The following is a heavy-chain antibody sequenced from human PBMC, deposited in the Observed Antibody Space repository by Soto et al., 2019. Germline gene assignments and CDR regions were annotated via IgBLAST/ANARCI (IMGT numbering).Heavy chain of an antibody. V-gene: IGHV4-39*01. CDR1: GGSISISSYY. CDR3: ARHNGPLYVGYYYDMDV. Sequence: SETLSLTCTVSGGSISISSYYWGWIRQPPGKGLEWIGSIYYSGYTYYNPSLKSRVTISVDTSKNQFSLKLGSVTAADTAVYYCARHNGPLYVGYYYDMDVWGQGTTVS. CDR2: IYYSGYT. J-gene: IGHJ6*02. D-gene: IGHD3-16*01.